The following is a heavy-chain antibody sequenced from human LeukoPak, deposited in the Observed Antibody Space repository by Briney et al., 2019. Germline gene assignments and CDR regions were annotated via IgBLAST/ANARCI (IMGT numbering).Heavy chain of an antibody. CDR1: GFTFSSYA. CDR3: AKQVRGYDSTCFDY. Sequence: SGGSLRLSCAASGFTFSSYAMSWVRQAPGKGLEWVSAISGSGGSTYYADSVKGRFTISRDNSKNTLYLQMNSLRAEDTAVYYCAKQVRGYDSTCFDYWGQGTLVTVSS. CDR2: ISGSGGST. D-gene: IGHD5-12*01. J-gene: IGHJ4*02. V-gene: IGHV3-23*01.